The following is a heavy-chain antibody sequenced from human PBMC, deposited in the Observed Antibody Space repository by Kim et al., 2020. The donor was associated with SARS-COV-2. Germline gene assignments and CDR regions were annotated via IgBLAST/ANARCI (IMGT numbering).Heavy chain of an antibody. CDR3: ARTDPLELWYFDL. V-gene: IGHV3-21*01. Sequence: GGSLRLSCAASGFTFSSYSMNWVRQAPGKGLEWVSSISSSSSYIYYADSVKGRFTIPRDNAKNSLYLQMNSLRAEGTAVYYCARTDPLELWYFDLWGRGTLVTVSS. D-gene: IGHD3-10*01. J-gene: IGHJ2*01. CDR2: ISSSSSYI. CDR1: GFTFSSYS.